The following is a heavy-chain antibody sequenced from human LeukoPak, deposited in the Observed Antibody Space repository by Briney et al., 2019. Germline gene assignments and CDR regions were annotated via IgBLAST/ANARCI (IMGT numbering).Heavy chain of an antibody. CDR1: GFTFSHAW. CDR3: ARVGSWFQNN. CDR2: VKSRTDGGTT. Sequence: GGSLRLSCAASGFTFSHAWMSWVRQAPGKGLEWVGRVKSRTDGGTTDYAAPVKGRFTTSRDDSKNTLYLQMNSLRAEDTAVYYCARVGSWFQNNWGQGTLVTVSS. J-gene: IGHJ4*02. D-gene: IGHD6-13*01. V-gene: IGHV3-15*01.